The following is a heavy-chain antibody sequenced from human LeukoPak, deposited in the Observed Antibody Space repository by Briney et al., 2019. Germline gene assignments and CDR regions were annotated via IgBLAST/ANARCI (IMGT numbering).Heavy chain of an antibody. CDR2: INYGGST. J-gene: IGHJ4*02. V-gene: IGHV4-34*01. CDR1: GGSSSGYY. D-gene: IGHD3-10*01. CDR3: ARGRTGISMVRGVSQNTLYYFDY. Sequence: SDTQSPTSAVYGGSSSGYYCSWIRKPPEKRVWWVGEINYGGSTNYNPSFKSRVTISGDKSNNRFSLKLSYVTAADTAVYYCARGRTGISMVRGVSQNTLYYFDYWGQGNLVTVSS.